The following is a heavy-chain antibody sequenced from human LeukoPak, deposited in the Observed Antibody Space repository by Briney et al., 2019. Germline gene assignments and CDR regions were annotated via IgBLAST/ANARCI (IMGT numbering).Heavy chain of an antibody. Sequence: SETLSLTCTVSGGSIGSYYWSWIRQPPGKGLEWIGYIYYSGSTNYNPSLKSRVTISVDTSKNQFSLKLSSVTAADTAVYYCARDHDGSDAFDIWGQGTMVTVSS. J-gene: IGHJ3*02. V-gene: IGHV4-59*01. D-gene: IGHD5-24*01. CDR2: IYYSGST. CDR3: ARDHDGSDAFDI. CDR1: GGSIGSYY.